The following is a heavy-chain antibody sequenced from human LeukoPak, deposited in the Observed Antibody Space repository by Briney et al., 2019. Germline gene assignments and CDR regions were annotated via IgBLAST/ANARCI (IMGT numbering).Heavy chain of an antibody. CDR1: GYTFTSYA. J-gene: IGHJ4*02. Sequence: GASVKVSCKASGYTFTSYAMNWVRQAPGQGLEWMGWISAYNGNTNYAQKLQGRVTMTTDTSTSTAYMELRSLRSDDTAVYYCARDGPDYSNLGIFDYWGQGTLVTVSS. V-gene: IGHV1-18*01. CDR3: ARDGPDYSNLGIFDY. D-gene: IGHD4-11*01. CDR2: ISAYNGNT.